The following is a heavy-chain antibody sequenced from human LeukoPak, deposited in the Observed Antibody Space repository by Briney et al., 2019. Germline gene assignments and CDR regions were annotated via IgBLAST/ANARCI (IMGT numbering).Heavy chain of an antibody. CDR3: ARVVPAASTKLEPFAFDY. CDR1: GYTFTSYG. CDR2: ISAYNGNT. D-gene: IGHD2-2*01. V-gene: IGHV1-18*01. Sequence: GASVKVSCKASGYTFTSYGISWVRQAPGQGLEWMGWISAYNGNTNYAQKLQGRVTMTTDTSTSTAYMELRSLRSDDTAVYYCARVVPAASTKLEPFAFDYWGQGTLVTVSS. J-gene: IGHJ4*02.